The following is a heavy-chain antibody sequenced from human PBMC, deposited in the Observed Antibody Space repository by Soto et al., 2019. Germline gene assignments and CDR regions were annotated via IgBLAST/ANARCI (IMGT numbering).Heavy chain of an antibody. CDR1: GFTFSSYG. V-gene: IGHV3-30*18. CDR3: EEPRVGISVSSGYYDF. D-gene: IGHD3-22*01. J-gene: IGHJ4*02. CDR2: VSDDGTNK. Sequence: GGSLRLSCAASGFTFSSYGMHWVRQAPGKGLEGGAVVSDDGTNKYYADPVKGRFTISRNNSNNTLHLQMNSLRAEDTAVYYCEEPRVGISVSSGYYDFWGQGTLVTVSS.